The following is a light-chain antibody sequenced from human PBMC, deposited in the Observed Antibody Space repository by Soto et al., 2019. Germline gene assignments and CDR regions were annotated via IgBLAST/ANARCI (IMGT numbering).Light chain of an antibody. V-gene: IGLV3-21*02. CDR2: ADS. CDR1: NIGSKG. Sequence: SYELTQPPSVSVAPGQTARITCGGNNIGSKGVHWYQQKPGQAPMLVVYADSDRPSGIPERFSGSNSGNTATLTISRVEAGDEADYYCQVWDSSSEQFGGGTKVTVL. CDR3: QVWDSSSEQ. J-gene: IGLJ2*01.